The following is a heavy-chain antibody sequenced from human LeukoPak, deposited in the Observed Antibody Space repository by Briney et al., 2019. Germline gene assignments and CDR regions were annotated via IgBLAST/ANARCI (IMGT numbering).Heavy chain of an antibody. CDR1: GFAFTSYY. V-gene: IGHV1-46*01. CDR2: INPSGGIT. CDR3: ARAQWEIVPRFDY. Sequence: ASVTVTCKAPGFAFTSYYIHWVRQAPGQGLEWMGIINPSGGITAYAQKFQGRVTMTWDTSTSTVYMELSSLRSEDTAVYYCARAQWEIVPRFDYWGQGTLSPSPQ. D-gene: IGHD1-26*01. J-gene: IGHJ4*02.